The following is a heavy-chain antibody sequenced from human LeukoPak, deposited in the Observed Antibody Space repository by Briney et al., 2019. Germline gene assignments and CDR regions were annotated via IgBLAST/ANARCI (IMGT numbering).Heavy chain of an antibody. D-gene: IGHD3/OR15-3a*01. CDR3: ASTSYDFWSGYAPDGAFDI. J-gene: IGHJ3*02. Sequence: GGSLRLSCAASGFTFSPYYMSWVRQAPGKGLEWVASVKKDGSEKYYVDSVKGRFTISIDNAKRSLYLQMYSLRAEDTAVYYCASTSYDFWSGYAPDGAFDIWGQGTMVTVSS. CDR1: GFTFSPYY. CDR2: VKKDGSEK. V-gene: IGHV3-7*01.